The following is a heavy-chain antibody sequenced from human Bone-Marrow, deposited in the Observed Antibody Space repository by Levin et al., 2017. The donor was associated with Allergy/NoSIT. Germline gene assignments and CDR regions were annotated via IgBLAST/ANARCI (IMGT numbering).Heavy chain of an antibody. Sequence: KASETLSLTCTVSGGSISSGGYYWSWIRQHPGKGLEWIGYIYYSGSTYYNPSLKSRVTISVDTSKNQFSLKLSSVTAADTAVYYCARNSFGGVIDGMDYWGQGTLVTVSS. CDR3: ARNSFGGVIDGMDY. J-gene: IGHJ4*02. CDR1: GGSISSGGYY. CDR2: IYYSGST. D-gene: IGHD3-16*02. V-gene: IGHV4-31*03.